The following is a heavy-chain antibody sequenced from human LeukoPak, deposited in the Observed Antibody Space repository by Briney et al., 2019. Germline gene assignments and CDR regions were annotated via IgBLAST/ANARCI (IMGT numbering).Heavy chain of an antibody. D-gene: IGHD1-14*01. V-gene: IGHV3-66*01. J-gene: IGHJ4*02. CDR2: FYSGGAT. CDR3: ARGNPSSRH. CDR1: GFTVINNY. Sequence: GGSLRLSFAASGFTVINNYIYWVRQAPGKGLEGVSMFYSGGATYYIDSVKGRFTISRDNFKNTLNLQMNNLRPEDTAVYYCARGNPSSRHWGQGTLVTVSS.